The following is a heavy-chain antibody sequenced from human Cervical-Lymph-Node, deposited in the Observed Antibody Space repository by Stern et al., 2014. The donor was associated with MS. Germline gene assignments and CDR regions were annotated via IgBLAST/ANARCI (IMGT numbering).Heavy chain of an antibody. J-gene: IGHJ3*02. D-gene: IGHD6-19*01. CDR1: GGTFSSYA. V-gene: IGHV1-69*01. CDR3: ARDRFDSSGWGDAFDI. CDR2: IIPIFGTA. Sequence: QVQLGQSGAEVKKPGSSVKVSCKASGGTFSSYAISWVRQAPGQGLEWMGGIIPIFGTANYAQKFQGRVTITADESTSTAYMELSSLRSEDTAVYYCARDRFDSSGWGDAFDIWGQGTMVTVSS.